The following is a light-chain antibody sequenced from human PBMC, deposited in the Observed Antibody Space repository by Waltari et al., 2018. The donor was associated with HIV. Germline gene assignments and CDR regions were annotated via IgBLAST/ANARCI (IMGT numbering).Light chain of an antibody. V-gene: IGKV4-1*01. CDR3: QHRGT. J-gene: IGKJ1*01. CDR2: WAS. Sequence: DIVMTQSPDSLAVSLGERATINCKSSQSVLYSSNNKNYLAWYQQKPGQPPKLLIYWASTRESGVPDRFSGSGSGTDFTLSISSLQAEDVAVYYCQHRGTFGQGTKVEIK. CDR1: QSVLYSSNNKNY.